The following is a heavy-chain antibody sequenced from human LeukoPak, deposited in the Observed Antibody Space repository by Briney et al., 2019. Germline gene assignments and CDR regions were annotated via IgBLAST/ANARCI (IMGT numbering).Heavy chain of an antibody. V-gene: IGHV1-69*13. CDR3: ARVYDSSGYWAKYYFDY. CDR1: GYTFTSYG. D-gene: IGHD3-22*01. J-gene: IGHJ4*02. CDR2: IIPIFGTA. Sequence: SVKVSCKASGYTFTSYGISWVRQAPGQGLEWMGGIIPIFGTANYAQKFQGRVTITADESTSTAYMELSSLRSEDTAVYYCARVYDSSGYWAKYYFDYWGQGTLVTVSS.